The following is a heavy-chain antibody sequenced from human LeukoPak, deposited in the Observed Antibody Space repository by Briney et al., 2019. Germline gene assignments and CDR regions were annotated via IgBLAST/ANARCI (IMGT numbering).Heavy chain of an antibody. J-gene: IGHJ5*01. CDR2: IYISGST. D-gene: IGHD3-10*01. V-gene: IGHV4-4*07. Sequence: SETLSLTCSVFGDSISSYYWIGIRQPAGKGLEWIVRIYISGSTIYNPSLKSREILGIATSKNHVSLKLSSVTAADTAMYYCARRVSEVARTLRNGENWFDSWGQGTLVAVSS. CDR1: GDSISSYY. CDR3: ARRVSEVARTLRNGENWFDS.